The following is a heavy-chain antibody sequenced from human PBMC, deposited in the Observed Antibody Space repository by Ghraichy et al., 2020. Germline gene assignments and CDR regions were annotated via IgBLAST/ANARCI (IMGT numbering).Heavy chain of an antibody. CDR2: INHSGST. Sequence: ESLNISCAVYGGSFSGYYWSWIRQPPGKGLEWIGEINHSGSTNYNPSLKSRVTISVDTSKNQFSLKLSSVTAADTAVYYCARGTHLNQYDYVWGSRFDYWGQGTLVTVSS. D-gene: IGHD3-16*01. CDR1: GGSFSGYY. J-gene: IGHJ4*02. V-gene: IGHV4-34*01. CDR3: ARGTHLNQYDYVWGSRFDY.